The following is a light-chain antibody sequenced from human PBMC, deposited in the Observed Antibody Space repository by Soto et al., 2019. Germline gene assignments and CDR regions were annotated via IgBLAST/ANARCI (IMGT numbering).Light chain of an antibody. J-gene: IGLJ3*02. V-gene: IGLV1-47*01. Sequence: QSVLTQPPSASGTPGQRVTISCSGSSSNIGSNYVYWYQQLPGTAPKLLIYRNNQRPSGVPDRFSGSKSGTSASLAISGLRSEDEADYYCAAWDDSLSGHWVFGGGTKLTVX. CDR1: SSNIGSNY. CDR2: RNN. CDR3: AAWDDSLSGHWV.